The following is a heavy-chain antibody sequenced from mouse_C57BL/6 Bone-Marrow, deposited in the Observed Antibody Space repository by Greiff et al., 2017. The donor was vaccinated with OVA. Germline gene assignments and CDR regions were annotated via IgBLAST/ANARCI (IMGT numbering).Heavy chain of an antibody. CDR3: AREEAMDY. V-gene: IGHV1-50*01. Sequence: QVQLQQSGAELVKPGASVKLSCKASGYTFTSYWMQWVKQRPGQGLKWIGEIDPSDSYTNYNQKFKGKATLTVDTSSSTAYMQLSSLTSEDSAVYYCAREEAMDYWGQGTSVTVSS. CDR2: IDPSDSYT. J-gene: IGHJ4*01. CDR1: GYTFTSYW.